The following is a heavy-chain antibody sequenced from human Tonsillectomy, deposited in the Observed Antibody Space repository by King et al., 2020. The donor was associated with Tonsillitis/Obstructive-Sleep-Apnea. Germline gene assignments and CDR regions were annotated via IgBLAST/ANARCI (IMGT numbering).Heavy chain of an antibody. CDR1: GFSLSTGGVG. J-gene: IGHJ3*02. D-gene: IGHD3-10*01. CDR3: ARGSYDSDAFDI. V-gene: IGHV2-5*02. Sequence: TLKESGPTLVKPTQTLTLTCTFSGFSLSTGGVGVGWIRQPPGKALEWLALIYCDDDKRYSPSLKSRLTITKDTSKNQVVLTMTNMDPVDTAPYYCARGSYDSDAFDIWGQGTMVTVSS. CDR2: IYCDDDK.